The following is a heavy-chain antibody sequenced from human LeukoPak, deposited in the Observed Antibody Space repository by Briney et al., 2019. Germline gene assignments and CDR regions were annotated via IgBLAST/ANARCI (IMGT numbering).Heavy chain of an antibody. CDR3: AKMDYDFWSGSFDK. J-gene: IGHJ4*02. D-gene: IGHD3-3*01. CDR1: GFTFSSYA. V-gene: IGHV3-23*01. Sequence: GGSLRLSCAASGFTFSSYAMSWVRQTPGEGLEWVSGIIGSGGSTYYSDSVKGRFTISRDNSQNTLYLEMNSLRAENTAVYYCAKMDYDFWSGSFDKWGQGTLVTVSS. CDR2: IIGSGGST.